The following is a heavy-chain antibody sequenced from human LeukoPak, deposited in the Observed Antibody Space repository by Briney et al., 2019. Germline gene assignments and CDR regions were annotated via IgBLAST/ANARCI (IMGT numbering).Heavy chain of an antibody. CDR3: AGFFYDNSGDAFDI. J-gene: IGHJ3*02. Sequence: GASVKVSCKASGSSFTFTSHAISWVRQAPGQGLEWVGGLIPIYGSANYAQKFQGRVTITSDESTRTVYMELSSLRPEDSAVYYCAGFFYDNSGDAFDIWGQGTMVTVSS. CDR2: LIPIYGSA. CDR1: GSSFTFTSHA. V-gene: IGHV1-69*13. D-gene: IGHD3-22*01.